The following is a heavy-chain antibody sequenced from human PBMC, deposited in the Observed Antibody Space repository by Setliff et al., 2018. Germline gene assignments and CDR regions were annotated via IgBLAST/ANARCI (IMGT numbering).Heavy chain of an antibody. CDR3: ARGSSSGYYFDY. CDR2: INPNSGGT. V-gene: IGHV1-2*04. Sequence: ASVKVSCKASGYTFTGYYMHWVRQAPGQGLEWMGWINPNSGGTNYAQKFQGWVTMTRDTSISTAYMELRSLRSDDTAVYYCARGSSSGYYFDYWGQGTLVTSPQ. CDR1: GYTFTGYY. J-gene: IGHJ4*02. D-gene: IGHD6-6*01.